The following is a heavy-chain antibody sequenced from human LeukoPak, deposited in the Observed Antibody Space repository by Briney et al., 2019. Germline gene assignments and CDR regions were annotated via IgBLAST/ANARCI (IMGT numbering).Heavy chain of an antibody. CDR1: GFTVSRNY. J-gene: IGHJ4*02. V-gene: IGHV3-53*01. CDR3: ARGRYGYNPFDY. Sequence: GGSLRLSCAASGFTVSRNYMSWVRQAPGKGLEWVSVIYNGGSTHHADSVKDRFTISRNNSKNTLYLQMNSLRGEDTAVYYCARGRYGYNPFDYWGQGTLVTVSS. D-gene: IGHD5-18*01. CDR2: IYNGGST.